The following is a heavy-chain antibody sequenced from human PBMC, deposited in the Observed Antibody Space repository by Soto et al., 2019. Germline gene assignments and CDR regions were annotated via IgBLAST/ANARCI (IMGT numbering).Heavy chain of an antibody. CDR1: GFSLSTSGVG. V-gene: IGHV2-5*02. J-gene: IGHJ4*02. CDR3: AHKGPEDWPLDY. Sequence: QITLKESGPTLVRPTQTLTLTCAFSGFSLSTSGVGVGWIRQPPGKALEWLAVIFWDDSKHYSPSLRSRLTITKDSSKNQVVLTITNMYPMDTGTYYCAHKGPEDWPLDYWGQGTLVTVSS. CDR2: IFWDDSK. D-gene: IGHD3-9*01.